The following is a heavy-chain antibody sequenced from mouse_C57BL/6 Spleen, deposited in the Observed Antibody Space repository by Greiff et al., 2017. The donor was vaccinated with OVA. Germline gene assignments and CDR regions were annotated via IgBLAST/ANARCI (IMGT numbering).Heavy chain of an antibody. CDR1: GFTFTDYY. CDR2: IRNKANGYTT. CDR3: ARYSYGSPSYAMDY. V-gene: IGHV7-3*01. Sequence: EVMLVESGGGLVQPGGSLSLSCAASGFTFTDYYMSWVRQPPGKALEWLGFIRNKANGYTTEYSASVKGRFTISRDNSQSILYLQMNALRAEDSATYYCARYSYGSPSYAMDYWGQGTSVTVSS. D-gene: IGHD1-1*01. J-gene: IGHJ4*01.